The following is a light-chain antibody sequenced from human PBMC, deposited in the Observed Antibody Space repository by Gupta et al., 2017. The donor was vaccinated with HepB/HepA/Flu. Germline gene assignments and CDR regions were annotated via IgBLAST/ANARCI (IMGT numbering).Light chain of an antibody. J-gene: IGKJ3*01. CDR3: QQSDTIPKT. CDR1: QNINSY. Sequence: DIQMTQSPSSLSASVGDRVNITCRASQNINSYLNWYQQRPGKAPKLLIYGASSLQGGVPSRFSGSGSGTDFTLTVSSLQPEDFATYYCQQSDTIPKTFGHGTKVDFK. CDR2: GAS. V-gene: IGKV1-39*01.